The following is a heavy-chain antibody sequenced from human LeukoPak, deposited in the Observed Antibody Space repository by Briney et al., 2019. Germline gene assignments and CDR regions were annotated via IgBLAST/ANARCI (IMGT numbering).Heavy chain of an antibody. V-gene: IGHV3-23*01. CDR1: GFLFRAYA. D-gene: IGHD3-3*01. Sequence: GGSLRLSCEPSGFLFRAYAMSWVRQAPGKGAEWLSTLTITDGGAYYIDSVKGRFTMSRDNSKNTLYLQMKSLRAEDTAVYYCAREAWRPYLDYWGEGTPVSASS. J-gene: IGHJ4*02. CDR3: AREAWRPYLDY. CDR2: LTITDGGA.